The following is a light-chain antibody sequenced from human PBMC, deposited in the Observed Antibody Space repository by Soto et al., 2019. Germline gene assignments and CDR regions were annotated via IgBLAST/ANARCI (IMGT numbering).Light chain of an antibody. V-gene: IGKV2-28*01. Sequence: DIVMTQSPLSLPVTPGEPASISCRSSESLLHVSGYNYLDWYLQKPGQSPQLLIYLGSYRASGVPDRFSSSGSGTDFPLEISRVEAEDVGMYYCMQGLRSLQYTFGPGTRVDVK. CDR1: ESLLHVSGYNY. CDR2: LGS. J-gene: IGKJ3*01. CDR3: MQGLRSLQYT.